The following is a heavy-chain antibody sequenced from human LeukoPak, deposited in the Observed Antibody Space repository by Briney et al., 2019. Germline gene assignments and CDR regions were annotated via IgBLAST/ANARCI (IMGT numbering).Heavy chain of an antibody. D-gene: IGHD6-19*01. Sequence: SETLSLTCTVSGGSISSSSYYWGWIRQPPGKGLEWIGSIYYSGSTYYNPSLKSRVTISVDTSKNQFSLKLSSVTAADTAVYYCVSTYSVAGPQDYFDYWGQGTLVTVSS. CDR1: GGSISSSSYY. V-gene: IGHV4-39*07. CDR2: IYYSGST. CDR3: VSTYSVAGPQDYFDY. J-gene: IGHJ4*02.